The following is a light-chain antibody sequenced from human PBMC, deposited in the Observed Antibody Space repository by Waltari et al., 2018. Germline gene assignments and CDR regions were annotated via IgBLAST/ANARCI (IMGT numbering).Light chain of an antibody. J-gene: IGKJ3*01. CDR1: QSVTASQ. Sequence: EIVLTQSPGTMSLSPGDRATFSCRASQSVTASQVAWYQQKLGQAPRLLIYGASTRATGTPDRFSGTGSGTDFILTISGLEPEDFAVYFCQQYGSSIPFTFGPGTKV. CDR3: QQYGSSIPFT. CDR2: GAS. V-gene: IGKV3-20*01.